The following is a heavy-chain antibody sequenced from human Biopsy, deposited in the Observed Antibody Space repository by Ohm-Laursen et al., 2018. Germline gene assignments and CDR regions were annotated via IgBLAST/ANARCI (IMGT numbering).Heavy chain of an antibody. V-gene: IGHV4-59*08. D-gene: IGHD3-22*01. CDR3: GRREVVITHDAFDT. Sequence: GTLSLTCTVSGGSISSYYWTWIRQPPGKGLEWIGDVYYSGSTNRNPPLKSRVTILVDTSKNQFSLKLNSVTAADTAVYYCGRREVVITHDAFDTWGQGTTVTVSS. CDR2: VYYSGST. CDR1: GGSISSYY. J-gene: IGHJ3*02.